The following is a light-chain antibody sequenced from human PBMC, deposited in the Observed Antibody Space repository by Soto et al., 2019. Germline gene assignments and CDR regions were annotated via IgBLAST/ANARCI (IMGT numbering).Light chain of an antibody. CDR2: DAS. V-gene: IGKV1-33*01. CDR1: QDISNY. J-gene: IGKJ1*01. CDR3: QQYDNFWT. Sequence: DIQMTQSPSSLSASVGDRVTITCQASQDISNYLNWYQQKPGKAPKLLIYDASNLETGVLSRFSGSGSGTDFTFTISSLQPEDIATYYCQQYDNFWTFGQGTKVEIK.